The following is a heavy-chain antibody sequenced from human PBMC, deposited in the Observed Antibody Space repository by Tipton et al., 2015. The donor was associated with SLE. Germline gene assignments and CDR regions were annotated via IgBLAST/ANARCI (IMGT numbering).Heavy chain of an antibody. Sequence: TLSLTCSVSGVSISTYYWSWIRQSPGKGLEWIGYVYHSGSAYYNPSLKSRVTISVDRSRNQFSLILSSVTAADTAVYYCASEILRDYGSAWGPDYWGQGTLVTVSS. J-gene: IGHJ4*02. CDR2: VYHSGSA. V-gene: IGHV4-59*12. D-gene: IGHD6-19*01. CDR1: GVSISTYY. CDR3: ASEILRDYGSAWGPDY.